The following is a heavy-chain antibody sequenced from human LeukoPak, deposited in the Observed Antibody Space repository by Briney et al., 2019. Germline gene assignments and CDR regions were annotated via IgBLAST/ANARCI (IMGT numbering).Heavy chain of an antibody. CDR3: ARAGREFGGASDI. CDR2: ISSTGGTI. CDR1: GFTFRNYL. D-gene: IGHD3-3*01. V-gene: IGHV3-48*01. Sequence: GGSLRLSCAASGFTFRNYLMNWVRQAPGKGLEWVSFISSTGGTIYYADSVKGRFTVSRDNSKNTLYLQMNSLRAEDTAVYYCARAGREFGGASDIWGQGTMVTVSS. J-gene: IGHJ3*02.